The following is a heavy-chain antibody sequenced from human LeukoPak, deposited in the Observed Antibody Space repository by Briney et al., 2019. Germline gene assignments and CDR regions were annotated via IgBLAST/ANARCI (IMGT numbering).Heavy chain of an antibody. Sequence: SETLSLTCAVYGGSFSDYYWTWIRQTPGKGLEWIGEINNSGSINYNPSLKSRATISVDRSKNQFSLKLSSLTAADTAVYYCARGCCRGYGTDVWGQGTTVIVSS. J-gene: IGHJ6*02. CDR1: GGSFSDYY. CDR3: ARGCCRGYGTDV. D-gene: IGHD3-10*01. V-gene: IGHV4-34*01. CDR2: INNSGSI.